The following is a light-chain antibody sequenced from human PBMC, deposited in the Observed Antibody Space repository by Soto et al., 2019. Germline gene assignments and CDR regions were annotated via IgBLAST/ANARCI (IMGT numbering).Light chain of an antibody. Sequence: EVVLTQSPGTLSLSPGGRATLSCRASQSVSRRLAWYQQRPGQSPRLLSSGASMRASGVPVRFIGSGSGTDFTLTITRLEPEDFAVYYCQQYGGSPITFGLGTLLEI. CDR2: GAS. CDR1: QSVSRR. V-gene: IGKV3-20*01. CDR3: QQYGGSPIT. J-gene: IGKJ5*01.